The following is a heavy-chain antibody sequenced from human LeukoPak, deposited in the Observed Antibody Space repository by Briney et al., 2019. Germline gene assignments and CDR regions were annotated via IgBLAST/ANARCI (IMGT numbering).Heavy chain of an antibody. J-gene: IGHJ4*02. CDR2: FYTNENT. CDR3: AGISRNGYNSLDY. V-gene: IGHV4-4*09. CDR1: GGSISTYY. Sequence: SETLSLTCTVSGGSISTYYWSWIRQSPGKGLEWIGYFYTNENTNYNPSFKSRVTISADTSKSQVSLKVFSVTAADTAVYYCAGISRNGYNSLDYWGQGTLVTVPS. D-gene: IGHD5-24*01.